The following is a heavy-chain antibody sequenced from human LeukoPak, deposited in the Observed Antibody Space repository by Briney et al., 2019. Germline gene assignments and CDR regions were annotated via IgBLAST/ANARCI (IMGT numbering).Heavy chain of an antibody. Sequence: GASVKVSCKASGGTFRSYAFTWVRQAPGQGLEWMGGIIPVLGIANYAQKFQGRVTITADESTSTAYMELSSLISEDTAVYYCAAPQSRISSYYYVMDVWGQGNTVTVSS. CDR3: AAPQSRISSYYYVMDV. CDR1: GGTFRSYA. CDR2: IIPVLGIA. D-gene: IGHD2-15*01. V-gene: IGHV1-69*10. J-gene: IGHJ6*02.